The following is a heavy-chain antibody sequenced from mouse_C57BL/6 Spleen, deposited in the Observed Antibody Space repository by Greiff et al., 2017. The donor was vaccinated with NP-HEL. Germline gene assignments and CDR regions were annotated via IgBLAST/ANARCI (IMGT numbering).Heavy chain of an antibody. CDR3: ARAPSYYSSYGALDY. J-gene: IGHJ4*01. CDR1: GYSFTDYN. Sequence: VQLQQPGPELVKPGASVKISCKASGYSFTDYNMNWVKQSNGQSLEWIGVINPNYDTTSYNQKFKGKATLTVDQSSSTAYMQHNSLTSEDSAVYYCARAPSYYSSYGALDYWGQRTSVTVSS. V-gene: IGHV1-39*01. D-gene: IGHD2-5*01. CDR2: INPNYDTT.